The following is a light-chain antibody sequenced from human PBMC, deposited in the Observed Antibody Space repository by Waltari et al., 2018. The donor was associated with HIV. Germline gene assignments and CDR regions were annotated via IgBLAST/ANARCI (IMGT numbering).Light chain of an antibody. J-gene: IGLJ2*01. V-gene: IGLV3-1*01. CDR2: EDN. CDR1: KLGNKY. Sequence: SYEVTQPPSVSVSPGQTASITCSGHKLGNKYTAWYQQKPGQSPVLVISEDNKRRSGTPERFSGSNSGDTATLTISGTQAMDEADYYCQAWDSSTVVFGGGTRLTVL. CDR3: QAWDSSTVV.